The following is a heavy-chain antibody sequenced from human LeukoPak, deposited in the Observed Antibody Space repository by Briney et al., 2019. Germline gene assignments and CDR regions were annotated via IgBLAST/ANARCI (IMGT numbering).Heavy chain of an antibody. CDR1: GGSISSYY. CDR3: ARDNYSSSWYGGDAFDI. CDR2: IYTSGST. D-gene: IGHD6-13*01. Sequence: SETLSLTCTVSGGSISSYYWSWIPQPAGKGLEWIGRIYTSGSTNYNPSLKSRVTMSVDTSKNQFSLKLSSVTAADTAVYYCARDNYSSSWYGGDAFDIWGQGTMVTVSS. J-gene: IGHJ3*02. V-gene: IGHV4-4*07.